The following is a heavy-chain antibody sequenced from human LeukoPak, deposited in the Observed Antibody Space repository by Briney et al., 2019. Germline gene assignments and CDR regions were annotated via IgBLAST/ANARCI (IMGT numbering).Heavy chain of an antibody. CDR3: ARSPGAWRYYFDY. D-gene: IGHD3-10*01. CDR2: IRSRSYGGIA. V-gene: IGHV3-49*03. CDR1: GFTFDDYA. Sequence: GGSLRLSCAASGFTFDDYAMSWFRQAPGKGLEWVGFIRSRSYGGIAEYAASVKGRFTTSRDDSKSIAYLQMNSLKTEDTAVYYCARSPGAWRYYFDYWGQGTLVTVSS. J-gene: IGHJ4*02.